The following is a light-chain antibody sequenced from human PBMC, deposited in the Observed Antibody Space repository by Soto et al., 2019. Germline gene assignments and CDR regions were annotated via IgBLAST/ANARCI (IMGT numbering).Light chain of an antibody. CDR2: DAS. CDR1: QNVYNN. J-gene: IGKJ4*01. V-gene: IGKV3-15*01. Sequence: EIVMTQSPATLSVSPGEGATLSCKASQNVYNNLAWYQQRPGQPPRLLIYDASTMATGISARFSGSGYGTESTLTLSSLQSEDVAVYFCQQCRNWPLTFGGGTKVEIK. CDR3: QQCRNWPLT.